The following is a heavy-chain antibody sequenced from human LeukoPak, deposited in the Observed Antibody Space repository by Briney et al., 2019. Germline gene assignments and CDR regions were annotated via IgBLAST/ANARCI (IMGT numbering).Heavy chain of an antibody. J-gene: IGHJ4*02. D-gene: IGHD2-2*01. CDR1: GHTFTGYY. Sequence: ASVKVSCKASGHTFTGYYMHWVRQAPGQGLEWMGWINPNSGGTNYAQKFQGSVTMTRDTSISTAYMELSRLRSDDTAVYYCARIVPSPGAANYFDYWGQGTLVTVSS. V-gene: IGHV1-2*02. CDR2: INPNSGGT. CDR3: ARIVPSPGAANYFDY.